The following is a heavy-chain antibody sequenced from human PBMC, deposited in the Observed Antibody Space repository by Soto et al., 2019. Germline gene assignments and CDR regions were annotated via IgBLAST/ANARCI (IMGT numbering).Heavy chain of an antibody. CDR3: ARDYRFYIVAPSFDI. Sequence: EVQLVESGGGLFQPGGSLRLSCAASGFTVSSNYMSWVRQAPGKGLECVSLIYSAGSTYYANSVKGRFTISRDTSKNTLYLQMNSLRAEDTAVYYCARDYRFYIVAPSFDIWCQGTMVTVSS. CDR1: GFTVSSNY. J-gene: IGHJ3*02. D-gene: IGHD5-12*01. CDR2: IYSAGST. V-gene: IGHV3-66*01.